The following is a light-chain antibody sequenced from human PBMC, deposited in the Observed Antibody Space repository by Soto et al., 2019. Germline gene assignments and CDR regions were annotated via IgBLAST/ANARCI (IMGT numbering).Light chain of an antibody. CDR2: GAS. Sequence: EIVLTQSPGTLSLSPGEGATISCRASQSVSISYLAWYQQKPGQAHRLLIYGASSRATGIPDRFSGGGSGTAFTLTISRMEPDDFAVYYCQQYDNSPCTFGQGNKVEIK. J-gene: IGKJ1*01. CDR1: QSVSISY. V-gene: IGKV3-20*01. CDR3: QQYDNSPCT.